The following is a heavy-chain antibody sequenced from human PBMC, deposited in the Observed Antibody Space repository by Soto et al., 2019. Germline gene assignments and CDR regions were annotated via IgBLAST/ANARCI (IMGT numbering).Heavy chain of an antibody. CDR1: GYTFTSYA. CDR2: INAGNGNT. J-gene: IGHJ3*02. V-gene: IGHV1-3*01. Sequence: GASVKVSCKASGYTFTSYAMHWVRQAPGQRLEWMGWINAGNGNTKYSQKFQGRVTITRDTSASTAYMELSSLRSEDTAVYYCASGYYDFWSGYSNDAFDIWGQGTMVNVSS. D-gene: IGHD3-3*01. CDR3: ASGYYDFWSGYSNDAFDI.